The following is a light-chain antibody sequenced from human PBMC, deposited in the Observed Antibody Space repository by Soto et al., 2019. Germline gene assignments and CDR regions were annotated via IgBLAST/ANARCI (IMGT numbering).Light chain of an antibody. J-gene: IGLJ1*01. V-gene: IGLV2-14*01. CDR3: SSYTSSSIDYV. Sequence: QSALTQPASVSESPGQSITISCTGNSSDVGGYNYVSWYQQHPGKAPKLMIYEVSNRPSGVSNLFSGSKSGNTASLTISGLQAEDEADYYCSSYTSSSIDYVFGTGPKLTVL. CDR1: SSDVGGYNY. CDR2: EVS.